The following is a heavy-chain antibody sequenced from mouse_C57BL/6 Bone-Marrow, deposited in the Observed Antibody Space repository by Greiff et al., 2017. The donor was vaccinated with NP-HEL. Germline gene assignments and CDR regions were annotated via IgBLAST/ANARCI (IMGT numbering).Heavy chain of an antibody. V-gene: IGHV10-1*01. CDR3: VRSYGNYRRYFDV. D-gene: IGHD2-1*01. J-gene: IGHJ1*03. CDR1: GFSFNTYA. CDR2: IRSKSNKYAT. Sequence: EADGGLVQPKGSLKLSCAASGFSFNTYAMQWVRQAPGKGLEWGAGIRSKSNKYATYYADSVKDRFTISSDDSESMLYLQMNNLRTEETAMYYCVRSYGNYRRYFDVWGTGTTVTVSS.